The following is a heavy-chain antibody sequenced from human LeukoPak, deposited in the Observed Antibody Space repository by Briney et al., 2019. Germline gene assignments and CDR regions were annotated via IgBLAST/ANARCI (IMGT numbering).Heavy chain of an antibody. V-gene: IGHV3-23*01. Sequence: GGSLRLSCAASGFTFSSYAMSWVRQAPGKGLEWVSAISGSGGSTYYADSVKGRFTISGDNSKNTLYLQMNSLRAEDTAVYYCAKVPDIVVVVAARLLFDYWGQGTLVTVSS. D-gene: IGHD2-15*01. CDR1: GFTFSSYA. J-gene: IGHJ4*02. CDR2: ISGSGGST. CDR3: AKVPDIVVVVAARLLFDY.